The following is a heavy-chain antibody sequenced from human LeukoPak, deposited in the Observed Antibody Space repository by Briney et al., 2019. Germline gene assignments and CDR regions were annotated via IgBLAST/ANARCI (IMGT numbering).Heavy chain of an antibody. V-gene: IGHV4-39*07. CDR2: IYYSGSP. J-gene: IGHJ5*02. CDR3: ARGSLVVTAYNWFDP. D-gene: IGHD2-21*02. Sequence: SETLSLTCTVSGGSISSSSYYWGWIRQPPGKGLEWIGSIYYSGSPYYNPSLKSRVTISVDTSKNQFSLKLSSVPAADTAVYYCARGSLVVTAYNWFDPWGQGTLVTVSS. CDR1: GGSISSSSYY.